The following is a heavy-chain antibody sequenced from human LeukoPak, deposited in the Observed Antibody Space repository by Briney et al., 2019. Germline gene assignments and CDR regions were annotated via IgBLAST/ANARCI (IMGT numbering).Heavy chain of an antibody. CDR2: IYYSGST. D-gene: IGHD2-15*01. V-gene: IGHV4-59*01. Sequence: SETLSLTCTVSGGSISSYYWSWIRQPPGKGLEWIGYIYYSGSTNYNPSLRSRVTISVDTSKNQFSLKPSSVTAADTAVYYCARGVVVAATIWFDPWGQGTLVTVSS. CDR3: ARGVVVAATIWFDP. CDR1: GGSISSYY. J-gene: IGHJ5*02.